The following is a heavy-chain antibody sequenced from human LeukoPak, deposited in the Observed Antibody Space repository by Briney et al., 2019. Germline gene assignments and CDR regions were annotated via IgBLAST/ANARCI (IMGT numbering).Heavy chain of an antibody. CDR2: ISYSGST. CDR1: GGSISSGGYY. J-gene: IGHJ6*02. V-gene: IGHV4-31*03. CDR3: ARGGTTLGTGLDV. Sequence: SQTLSLTCTVSGGSISSGGYYWTWIRQHPGKGLEWIGYISYSGSTYYNPSLKSRVTMSVDTSKNQLSLKLRSVTAADTAVYYCARGGTTLGTGLDVWGQGTTFTVSS. D-gene: IGHD4-11*01.